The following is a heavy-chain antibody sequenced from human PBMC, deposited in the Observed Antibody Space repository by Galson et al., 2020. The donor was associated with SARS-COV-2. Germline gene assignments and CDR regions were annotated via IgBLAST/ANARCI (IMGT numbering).Heavy chain of an antibody. J-gene: IGHJ6*02. V-gene: IGHV3-11*01. D-gene: IGHD2-2*01. CDR2: ISSSGSTI. Sequence: GESLKISCAASGFTFSDYYMSWIRQAPGKGLEWVSYISSSGSTIYYADSVKGRFTISRDNAKNSLYLQMNSLRAEDTAVYYCARDGVVVPAATGYYYYYGMDVWGQGTTVTVSS. CDR3: ARDGVVVPAATGYYYYYGMDV. CDR1: GFTFSDYY.